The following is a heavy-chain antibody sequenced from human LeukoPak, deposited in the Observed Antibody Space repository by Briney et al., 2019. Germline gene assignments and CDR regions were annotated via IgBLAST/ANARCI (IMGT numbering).Heavy chain of an antibody. D-gene: IGHD3-9*01. CDR3: ARALQPTYYDILTGYSDVYYYYGMDV. Sequence: ASVKVSCKASGYTFTSYGISWVRQAPGQGPEWMGWISAYNGNTNYAQKLQGRVTMTTDTSTSTAYMELRSLRSDDTAVYYCARALQPTYYDILTGYSDVYYYYGMDVWGQGTTVTVSS. CDR2: ISAYNGNT. V-gene: IGHV1-18*01. CDR1: GYTFTSYG. J-gene: IGHJ6*02.